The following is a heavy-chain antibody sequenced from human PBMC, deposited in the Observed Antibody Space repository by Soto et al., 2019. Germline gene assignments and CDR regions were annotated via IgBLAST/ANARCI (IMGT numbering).Heavy chain of an antibody. CDR2: ISYDGINT. Sequence: QVQLVESGGGVVQPGRSLRLSCAVSGFTFSTYVMHWVRQAPSKGLEWVAKISYDGINTYYADSVKGRFTISRDNSKNTLFLEMNSLRAEDTALYYCAKDWGRFCSGGTCHLFDSWGQGTMVTVSS. CDR3: AKDWGRFCSGGTCHLFDS. J-gene: IGHJ4*02. D-gene: IGHD2-15*01. V-gene: IGHV3-30*18. CDR1: GFTFSTYV.